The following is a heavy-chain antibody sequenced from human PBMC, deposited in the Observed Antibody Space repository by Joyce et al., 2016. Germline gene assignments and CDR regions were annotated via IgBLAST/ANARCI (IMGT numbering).Heavy chain of an antibody. CDR2: VSYDGTKT. CDR3: SRGAKRVIRGVFEN. Sequence: QVQLVESGGGVVQPGRSLRLSCAASGFNFSNYAMHWVRQAPGKGLEGVGVVSYDGTKTNYADSVKGRLTISRDSSKNTVHLQMNSLRTEDTAVYFCSRGAKRVIRGVFENWGQGTLVTVSP. D-gene: IGHD3-10*01. J-gene: IGHJ4*02. CDR1: GFNFSNYA. V-gene: IGHV3-30-3*01.